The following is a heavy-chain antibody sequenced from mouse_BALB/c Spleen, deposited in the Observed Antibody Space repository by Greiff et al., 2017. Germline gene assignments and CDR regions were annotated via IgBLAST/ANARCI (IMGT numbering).Heavy chain of an antibody. V-gene: IGHV3-6*02. J-gene: IGHJ3*01. Sequence: DVQLQESGPGLVKPSQSLSLTCSVTGYSITSGYYWNWIRQFPGNKLEWMGYISYDGSNNYNPSLKNRISITRDTSKNQFFLKLNSVTTEDTATYYCARDDRYDLAYWGQGTLVTVSA. CDR2: ISYDGSN. D-gene: IGHD2-14*01. CDR1: GYSITSGYY. CDR3: ARDDRYDLAY.